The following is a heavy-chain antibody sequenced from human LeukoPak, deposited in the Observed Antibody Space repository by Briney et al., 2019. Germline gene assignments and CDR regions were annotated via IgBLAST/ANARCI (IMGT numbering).Heavy chain of an antibody. CDR3: AREPGIAVAGSDAFDI. CDR1: GYTFTSYG. J-gene: IGHJ3*02. CDR2: ISAYNGNT. Sequence: ASVKVSCKASGYTFTSYGISWVRQAPGQGLEWMGWISAYNGNTNYAQKLQGRVTMTTDTSTSTAYMELRSLRSDDTAVYYCAREPGIAVAGSDAFDIWGQGTMVTVSS. V-gene: IGHV1-18*01. D-gene: IGHD6-19*01.